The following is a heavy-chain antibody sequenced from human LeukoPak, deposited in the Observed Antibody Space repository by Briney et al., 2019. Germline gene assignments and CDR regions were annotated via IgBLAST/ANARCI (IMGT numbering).Heavy chain of an antibody. CDR3: ARDARGGAAADDAFDI. D-gene: IGHD3-10*01. J-gene: IGHJ3*02. V-gene: IGHV1-8*01. CDR2: MNPNSGNT. Sequence: ASVKVSCKASGFTFTSHDYNWVRQATGQGLEWMGWMNPNSGNTGYAQKFQGRVTMTRDTSITTVYMDLSSLTSEDTAVYYCARDARGGAAADDAFDIWGQGTMVTVSS. CDR1: GFTFTSHD.